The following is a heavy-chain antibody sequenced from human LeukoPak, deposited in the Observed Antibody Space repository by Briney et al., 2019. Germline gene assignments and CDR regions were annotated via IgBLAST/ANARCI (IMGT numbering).Heavy chain of an antibody. CDR1: GGSISSGGYY. J-gene: IGHJ6*03. D-gene: IGHD4-11*01. CDR2: IYHSGST. Sequence: SETLSLTCTVSGGSISSGGYYWSWIRQPPGKGLEWIGYIYHSGSTYYNPSLKSRVTISVDRSKNQFSLKLSSVTAADTAVYYCARASNPQVYYYYMDVWGKGTTVTVSS. V-gene: IGHV4-30-2*01. CDR3: ARASNPQVYYYYMDV.